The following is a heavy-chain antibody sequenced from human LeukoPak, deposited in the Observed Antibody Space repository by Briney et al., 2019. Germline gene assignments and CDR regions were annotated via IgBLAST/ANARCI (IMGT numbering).Heavy chain of an antibody. CDR1: GFTFSSYA. D-gene: IGHD3-3*01. Sequence: GGSLRLSCAASGFTFSSYAMSWVRQAPGKGLEWVSAISGSGGSTYYADSVKSRFTISRDNSKNTLYLQMNSLRAEDTAVYYCAKGNDFWSGYSYWGQGTLVTVSS. CDR2: ISGSGGST. CDR3: AKGNDFWSGYSY. J-gene: IGHJ4*02. V-gene: IGHV3-23*01.